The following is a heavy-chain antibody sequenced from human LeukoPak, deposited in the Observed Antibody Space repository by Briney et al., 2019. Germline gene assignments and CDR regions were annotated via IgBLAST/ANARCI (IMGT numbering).Heavy chain of an antibody. CDR2: ISYDGSNK. CDR3: AKEVDISDVAPSY. CDR1: GLTFNIYG. Sequence: GGSLRLSCAASGLTFNIYGMHWVRQAPGKGLEWVAVISYDGSNKYYADSVKGRFTISRDNSKNTLYLQMNSLRAEDTAVYYCAKEVDISDVAPSYWGQGTLVTVSS. J-gene: IGHJ4*02. D-gene: IGHD2-21*01. V-gene: IGHV3-30*18.